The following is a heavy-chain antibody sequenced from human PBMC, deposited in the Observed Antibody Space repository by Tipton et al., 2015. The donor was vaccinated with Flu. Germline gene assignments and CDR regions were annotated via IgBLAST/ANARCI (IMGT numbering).Heavy chain of an antibody. Sequence: GLVKPSETLSLTCTVSGGFIGGYYWNWIRQPPEKGLEWIGYIYNTEYTKYSPSLKSRVTISVDTSKKQFSLQLRSVTAAGTAVYYCARDPSLGMPDYFDYWGPGNPGHRLL. D-gene: IGHD2-2*01. CDR3: ARDPSLGMPDYFDY. V-gene: IGHV4-4*09. CDR2: IYNTEYT. CDR1: GGFIGGYY. J-gene: IGHJ4*02.